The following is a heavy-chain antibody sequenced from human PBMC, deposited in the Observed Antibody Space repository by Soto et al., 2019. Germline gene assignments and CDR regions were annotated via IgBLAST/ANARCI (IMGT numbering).Heavy chain of an antibody. Sequence: EVQLLESGGHLVQPGGSLRLSCAASGFTFNNYGVNWVRQAPGKGLEWVSNIDGPGGRILYADSVKGRFTISRDNSKNTLYLQMNSLRAEDTAVYYCAKDRADSWTIDVWGKGTTVAVS. CDR1: GFTFNNYG. D-gene: IGHD3-10*01. J-gene: IGHJ6*04. CDR2: IDGPGGRI. CDR3: AKDRADSWTIDV. V-gene: IGHV3-23*01.